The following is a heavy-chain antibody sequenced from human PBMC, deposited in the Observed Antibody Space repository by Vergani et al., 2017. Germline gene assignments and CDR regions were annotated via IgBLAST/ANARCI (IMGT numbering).Heavy chain of an antibody. J-gene: IGHJ4*02. D-gene: IGHD3-22*01. CDR3: ARFRYRKRPEHLPDDYYDSSGYPYYFDY. V-gene: IGHV4-4*07. CDR1: GGSISSYY. Sequence: QVQLQESGPGLVKPSETLSLTCTVSGGSISSYYWSWIRQPAGKGLEWIGRIYTSGSTNYNPSLKSRVTMSVDTSKNQFSLKLSSVTAADTAVYYCARFRYRKRPEHLPDDYYDSSGYPYYFDYWGQGTLVTVSS. CDR2: IYTSGST.